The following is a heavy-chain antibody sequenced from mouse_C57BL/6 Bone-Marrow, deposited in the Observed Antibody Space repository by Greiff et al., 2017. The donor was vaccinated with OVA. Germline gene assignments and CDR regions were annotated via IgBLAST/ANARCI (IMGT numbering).Heavy chain of an antibody. CDR2: IDPSDSYT. Sequence: VQLQQPGAELVKPGASVKLSCKASGYTFTSYWMQWVKQRPGQGLEWIGEIDPSDSYTNYNQKFKGKATLTVDTSSSTAYMQLSSLTSEDSAVYYCVDLYNWYFDVWGTGTTVTVSS. CDR1: GYTFTSYW. CDR3: VDLYNWYFDV. V-gene: IGHV1-50*01. J-gene: IGHJ1*03.